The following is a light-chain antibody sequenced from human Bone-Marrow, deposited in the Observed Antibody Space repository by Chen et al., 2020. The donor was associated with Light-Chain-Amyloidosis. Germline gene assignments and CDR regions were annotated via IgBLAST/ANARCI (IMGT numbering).Light chain of an antibody. Sequence: SYELTQPPSVSVSPGQTARITCSGDDLPTKYAYWYQQKPGQDPVLVIHRDTERPSGISERFSGSSSATTATLSISGVQAEDEADYHCQSADSSGTYEVIFGGGTKRTVL. CDR3: QSADSSGTYEVI. V-gene: IGLV3-25*03. CDR1: DLPTKY. J-gene: IGLJ2*01. CDR2: RDT.